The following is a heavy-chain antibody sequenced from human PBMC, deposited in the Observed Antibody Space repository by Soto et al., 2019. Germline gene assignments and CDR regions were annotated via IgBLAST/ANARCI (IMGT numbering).Heavy chain of an antibody. D-gene: IGHD2-2*01. V-gene: IGHV3-30*18. CDR1: GFTFSSYG. CDR3: AKDLIVVVPAAMGNYYYGMDV. J-gene: IGHJ6*02. CDR2: ISYDGSNK. Sequence: QVQLVESGGGVVQPGRSLRLSCAASGFTFSSYGMHWVRQAPGKGLEWVAVISYDGSNKYYADSVKGRFTISRDNSKNTLYLQMNSLRAEDTAVYYCAKDLIVVVPAAMGNYYYGMDVWGQGTTVTVSS.